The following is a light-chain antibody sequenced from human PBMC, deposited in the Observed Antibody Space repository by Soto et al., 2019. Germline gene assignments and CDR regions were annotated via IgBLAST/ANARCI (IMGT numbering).Light chain of an antibody. J-gene: IGKJ5*01. CDR1: QDIRNH. CDR2: DAS. Sequence: DIQMTQSPSSLSASAGDRVTITCRASQDIRNHLAWFQQKPGKVPKSLIFDASILQSGVTSRFSGGGSGTDFTLTISSLQPEDFATYYCQQYDTYPLTFGQGTRLEIQ. V-gene: IGKV1-16*01. CDR3: QQYDTYPLT.